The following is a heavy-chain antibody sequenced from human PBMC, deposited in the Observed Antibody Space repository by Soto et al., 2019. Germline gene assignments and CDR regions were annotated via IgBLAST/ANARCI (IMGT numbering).Heavy chain of an antibody. CDR3: ARLPSYWFDESDSYQRFDY. CDR1: GYTFTDSW. Sequence: GESLKISCKGSGYTFTDSWIGGVRQMPGKGLEDMGIIFPSDSDTSYSPAFQGQVTISVDKSISTVYLKWNSLKASDTAMYFCARLPSYWFDESDSYQRFDYWGQGTPVTVSS. D-gene: IGHD2-2*01. CDR2: IFPSDSDT. V-gene: IGHV5-51*01. J-gene: IGHJ4*02.